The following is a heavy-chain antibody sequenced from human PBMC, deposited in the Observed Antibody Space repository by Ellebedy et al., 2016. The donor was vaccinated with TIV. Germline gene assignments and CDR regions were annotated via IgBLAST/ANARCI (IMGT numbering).Heavy chain of an antibody. V-gene: IGHV1-46*01. J-gene: IGHJ4*02. Sequence: ASVKVSCKASADTFSIYSIYWLRQAPGERLEWMGVIDPSGESTFYAPKFQARVTMTRVTSVTTVFLELEGLTSEDTAIYYCARVMSGARRRNPFDSWGQGTLVTVSS. CDR1: ADTFSIYS. CDR2: IDPSGEST. CDR3: ARVMSGARRRNPFDS. D-gene: IGHD1-14*01.